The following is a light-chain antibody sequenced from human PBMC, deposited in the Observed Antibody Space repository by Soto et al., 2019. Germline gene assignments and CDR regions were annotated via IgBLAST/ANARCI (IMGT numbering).Light chain of an antibody. CDR1: QSVSSN. CDR2: RAS. V-gene: IGKV3-15*01. J-gene: IGKJ5*01. Sequence: EIVMTHSPATLSVSPCERATLSFRASQSVSSNLAWYQQKPGQAPRLLIYRASSRATGISGSFSGSGSGTEFTLTITSLQSEDFGVYYCQQYNKWPITFGQGTRLEIK. CDR3: QQYNKWPIT.